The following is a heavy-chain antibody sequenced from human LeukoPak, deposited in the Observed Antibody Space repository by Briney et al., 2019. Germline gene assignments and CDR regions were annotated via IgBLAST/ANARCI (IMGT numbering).Heavy chain of an antibody. CDR2: IWYDGSNE. D-gene: IGHD2-2*01. J-gene: IGHJ4*02. Sequence: GRSLRLSCAASGFSFGTYSMHWARQVPGKGLEWVAVIWYDGSNEDYADSVKGRFTISRDNSKNTLYLQMNSLRAEDTAVYYCARDSTGCSSTSCRTGGYYLDYWGQGTLVTVSS. CDR3: ARDSTGCSSTSCRTGGYYLDY. CDR1: GFSFGTYS. V-gene: IGHV3-33*01.